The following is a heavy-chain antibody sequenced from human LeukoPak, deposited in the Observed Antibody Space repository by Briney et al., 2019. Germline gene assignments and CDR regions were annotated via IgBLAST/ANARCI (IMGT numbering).Heavy chain of an antibody. D-gene: IGHD3-10*01. CDR1: GFTVSSNY. CDR2: IYSGGST. Sequence: GGSLGLSCAASGFTVSSNYMSWVRQAPGKGLEWVSVIYSGGSTYYADSVKGRFTISRDNSKNTLYLQMNSLRAEDTAVYYCARAESVWFGELSNGMDVWGKGTTVTVSS. J-gene: IGHJ6*04. CDR3: ARAESVWFGELSNGMDV. V-gene: IGHV3-53*01.